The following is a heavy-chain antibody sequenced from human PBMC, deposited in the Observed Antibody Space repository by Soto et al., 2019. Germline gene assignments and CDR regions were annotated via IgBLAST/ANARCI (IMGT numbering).Heavy chain of an antibody. D-gene: IGHD1-26*01. V-gene: IGHV3-30-3*01. CDR1: GFTFSSYA. Sequence: QVQLVESGGGVVQPGRSLRLSCAASGFTFSSYAMHWVRQAPGKGLEWVAVISYDGSNKYYADSVKGRFTISRDNSKNTLYLQMNSLRAEDTAVYYCAREYPNRWELSEGFDYWGQGTLVTVSS. J-gene: IGHJ4*02. CDR3: AREYPNRWELSEGFDY. CDR2: ISYDGSNK.